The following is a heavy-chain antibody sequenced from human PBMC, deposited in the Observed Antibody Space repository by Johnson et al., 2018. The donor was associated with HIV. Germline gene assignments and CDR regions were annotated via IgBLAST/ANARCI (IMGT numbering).Heavy chain of an antibody. J-gene: IGHJ3*02. CDR1: GFTFDDYA. CDR2: ISWNSGSI. V-gene: IGHV3-9*01. D-gene: IGHD6-19*01. CDR3: GRGYSSGWSDGFDI. Sequence: VQLVESGGGLVQPGRSLRLSCAASGFTFDDYAMHWVRQAPGKGLEWVSGISWNSGSIGYADSVKGRFTISRDNAKNSLYLQMNSLRADDTALYYCGRGYSSGWSDGFDIWGQGTMVTVSS.